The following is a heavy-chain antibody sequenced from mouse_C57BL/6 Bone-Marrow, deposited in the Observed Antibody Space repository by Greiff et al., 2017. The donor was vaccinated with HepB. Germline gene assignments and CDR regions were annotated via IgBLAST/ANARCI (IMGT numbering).Heavy chain of an antibody. CDR1: GYTFTSYG. D-gene: IGHD3-2*02. V-gene: IGHV1-81*01. J-gene: IGHJ3*01. CDR2: IYPRSGNT. Sequence: VKLMESGAELARPGASVKLSCKASGYTFTSYGMSWVKQRTGQGLEWIGEIYPRSGNTYYNEKFKGKATLTADKSSSTAYMELRSLTSEDSAVYFCARLAQATPFAYWGQGTLVTVSA. CDR3: ARLAQATPFAY.